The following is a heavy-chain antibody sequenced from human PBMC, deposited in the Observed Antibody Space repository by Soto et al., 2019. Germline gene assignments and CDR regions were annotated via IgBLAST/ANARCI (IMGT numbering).Heavy chain of an antibody. J-gene: IGHJ6*02. V-gene: IGHV1-69*01. Sequence: QVQLVQSGAEVKKPGSSVKVSCKASGGTFGSYAISWVRQAPGQGLEWMGGIIPIPGTANYAQKFRGRVTIAADESTSTAYMELSSLRSEDTAVYYCATSQGSSTSLEIYYYYYYGMDVWGQGTTVTVSS. D-gene: IGHD2-2*01. CDR2: IIPIPGTA. CDR3: ATSQGSSTSLEIYYYYYYGMDV. CDR1: GGTFGSYA.